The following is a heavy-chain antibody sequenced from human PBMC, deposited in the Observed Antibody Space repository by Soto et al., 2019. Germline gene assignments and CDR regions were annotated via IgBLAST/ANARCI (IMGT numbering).Heavy chain of an antibody. CDR1: GGSFSGYY. V-gene: IGHV4-34*01. D-gene: IGHD6-19*01. J-gene: IGHJ3*02. CDR3: ARSREQWLVDAFDI. CDR2: VNPTGST. Sequence: SETLSLTCAVYGGSFSGYYWSWIRQSPGKGLEWIGEVNPTGSTKYNPSLTSRVTISVDTSKNQFSLNLNSVTAADTALYYCARSREQWLVDAFDIWGQGTMVTVSS.